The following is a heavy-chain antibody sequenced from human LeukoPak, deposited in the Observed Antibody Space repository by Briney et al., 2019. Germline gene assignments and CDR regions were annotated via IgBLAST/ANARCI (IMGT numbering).Heavy chain of an antibody. D-gene: IGHD6-19*01. V-gene: IGHV3-49*03. Sequence: GGSLRLSCTASGFTFGDYAMSWFRQAPGKGLEWVGFIRSKAYGGTTEYAASVKGRFTISRDDSKSIAYLQMNSLKTEDTAVYYCTTGLTYSSGWYGLFWGQGTLVTVSS. CDR2: IRSKAYGGTT. CDR1: GFTFGDYA. J-gene: IGHJ4*02. CDR3: TTGLTYSSGWYGLF.